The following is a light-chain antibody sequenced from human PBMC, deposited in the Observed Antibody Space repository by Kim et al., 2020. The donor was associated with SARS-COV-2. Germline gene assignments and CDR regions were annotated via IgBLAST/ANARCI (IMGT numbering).Light chain of an antibody. Sequence: DIQMTQSPSSLSASIGDRVTITCQASQDINVYLNLCQHTVGNAPKLVIYDASTLQPGVPSRFSGSGSGTDFSLTISSLQPEDIATYYCQQYSHVPTFGGGTKVDIK. CDR1: QDINVY. V-gene: IGKV1-33*01. CDR3: QQYSHVPT. CDR2: DAS. J-gene: IGKJ4*01.